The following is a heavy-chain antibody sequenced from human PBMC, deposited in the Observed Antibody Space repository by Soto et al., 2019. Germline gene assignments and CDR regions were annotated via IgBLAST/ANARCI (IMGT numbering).Heavy chain of an antibody. V-gene: IGHV1-18*01. J-gene: IGHJ4*02. CDR3: ARGWVKYFGVNAF. Sequence: IQLLQSAGAVKRPGASVKVSCKASGYTFNTFGVTWVRQAPGEGLEWMGCISGYGGKRDYSRKLQGRLTLTADPSTSTSYMELRNLTSDDTAVYYCARGWVKYFGVNAFWGQGTLVTVSS. D-gene: IGHD2-8*01. CDR1: GYTFNTFG. CDR2: ISGYGGKR.